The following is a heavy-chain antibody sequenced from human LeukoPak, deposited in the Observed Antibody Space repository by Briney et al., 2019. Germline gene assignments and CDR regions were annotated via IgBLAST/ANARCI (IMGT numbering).Heavy chain of an antibody. Sequence: GGSLRLSCAASGFTFSSYSMNWVRQAPGKGLEWVSSISSSSSYIYYADSVKGRFTISRDNAKNSLYLQMNSLRAEDTAVYYCARDGITIFGVVINAEYFQHWGQGTLVTVSS. CDR2: ISSSSSYI. V-gene: IGHV3-21*01. D-gene: IGHD3-3*01. CDR1: GFTFSSYS. CDR3: ARDGITIFGVVINAEYFQH. J-gene: IGHJ1*01.